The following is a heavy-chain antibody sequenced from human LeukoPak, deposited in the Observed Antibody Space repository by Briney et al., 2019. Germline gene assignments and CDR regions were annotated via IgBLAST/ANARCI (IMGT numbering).Heavy chain of an antibody. D-gene: IGHD6-13*01. V-gene: IGHV1-69*13. J-gene: IGHJ4*02. Sequence: GASVKVSCKASGGTFSSYAISWVRQAPGQGLEWMGGIIPIFGTANYAQKFQGRVTITADESTSTAYMELSSLRSEDTAVYYCARGGWQQQLREPDYWGQGTLVTVSS. CDR2: IIPIFGTA. CDR1: GGTFSSYA. CDR3: ARGGWQQQLREPDY.